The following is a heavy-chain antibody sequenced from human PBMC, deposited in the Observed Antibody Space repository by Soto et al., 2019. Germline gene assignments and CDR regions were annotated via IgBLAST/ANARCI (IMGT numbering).Heavy chain of an antibody. CDR2: IYYSGST. D-gene: IGHD4-17*01. V-gene: IGHV4-39*01. Sequence: QLQLQESGPGLVKPSETLSLTCTVSGGSISSSSYYWGWIRQPPGKGLEWIGSIYYSGSTYYNPSLKSRVTISVDTSKNQFSLKLSSVTAADTAVYYCARHYGNSPWLDAFDIWGQGTMVTVSS. J-gene: IGHJ3*02. CDR1: GGSISSSSYY. CDR3: ARHYGNSPWLDAFDI.